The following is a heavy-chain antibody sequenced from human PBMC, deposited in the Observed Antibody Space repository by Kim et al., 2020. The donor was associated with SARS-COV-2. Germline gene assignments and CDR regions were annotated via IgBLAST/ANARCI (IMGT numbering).Heavy chain of an antibody. V-gene: IGHV3-53*01. D-gene: IGHD3-22*01. CDR3: ARAGPYYYDSSGYPMT. J-gene: IGHJ5*02. Sequence: SVKGRFPISRDNSKNTLYFQMNSLRAEEPAVYYCARAGPYYYDSSGYPMTWGQGTLVTVSS.